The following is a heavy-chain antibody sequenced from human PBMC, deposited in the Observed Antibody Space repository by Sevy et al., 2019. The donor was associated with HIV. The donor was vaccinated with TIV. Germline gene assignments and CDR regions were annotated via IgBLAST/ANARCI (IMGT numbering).Heavy chain of an antibody. Sequence: GGSLRLSCAATGFTVTSNYMSWVRQGPGKGLEWVSGFYNGDSTQYADSVKGGLTISGDKSNKTLYLQMDSLRAEETAVYYCAREAGSSSFDYWGQGTLVTVSS. V-gene: IGHV3-53*01. CDR3: AREAGSSSFDY. D-gene: IGHD6-13*01. CDR2: FYNGDST. CDR1: GFTVTSNY. J-gene: IGHJ4*02.